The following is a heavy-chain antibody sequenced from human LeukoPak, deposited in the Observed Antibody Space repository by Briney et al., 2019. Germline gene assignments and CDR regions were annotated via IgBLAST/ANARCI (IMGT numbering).Heavy chain of an antibody. D-gene: IGHD4-17*01. CDR2: IDGDGSGT. V-gene: IGHV3-74*01. J-gene: IGHJ4*02. CDR3: ATVFDY. Sequence: GGSLRLSCAASGLTFSNHLMHWVRQAPGKGLVWVSRIDGDGSGTSYADSVKGRFTISRDDAKNTSYLQMDSLRAEDSAVYYCATVFDYWGQGTLVTVSS. CDR1: GLTFSNHL.